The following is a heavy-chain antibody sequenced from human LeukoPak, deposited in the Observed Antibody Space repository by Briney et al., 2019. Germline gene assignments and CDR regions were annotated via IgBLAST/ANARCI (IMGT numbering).Heavy chain of an antibody. V-gene: IGHV3-66*01. CDR3: ASCYSHYYYYYGMDV. CDR2: IYSGGST. J-gene: IGHJ6*02. Sequence: GGSLRLSCAASGFTVSSNYMSWVRQAPGKGLEWVPVIYSGGSTYYADSVKGRFTISRDNSKNTLYLQMNSLRAEDTAVYYCASCYSHYYYYYGMDVWGQGTTVTVSS. D-gene: IGHD2-21*02. CDR1: GFTVSSNY.